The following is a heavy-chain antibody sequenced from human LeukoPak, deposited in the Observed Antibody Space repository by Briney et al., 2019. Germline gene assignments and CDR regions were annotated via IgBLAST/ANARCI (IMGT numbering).Heavy chain of an antibody. D-gene: IGHD2-2*02. V-gene: IGHV4-61*02. Sequence: ESGPTLVNPTQTLTLTRSFSGFSLSTNGVGVGWIRQPPGKGLEWIGRIYTSGSTNYNPSLKSRVTISVDTSKNQFSLKLSSVTAADTAVYYCARERVVPAAIGEYFQHWGQGTLVTVSS. CDR1: GFSLSTNGVG. CDR2: IYTSGST. CDR3: ARERVVPAAIGEYFQH. J-gene: IGHJ1*01.